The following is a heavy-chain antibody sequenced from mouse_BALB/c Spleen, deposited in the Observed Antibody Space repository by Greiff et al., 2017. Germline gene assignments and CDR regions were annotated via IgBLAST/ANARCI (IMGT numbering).Heavy chain of an antibody. CDR1: GFTFTDYY. CDR2: IRNKANGYTT. J-gene: IGHJ4*01. Sequence: EVMLVESGGGLVQPGGSLRLSCATSGFTFTDYYMSWVRQPPGKALEWLGFIRNKANGYTTEYSASVKGRFTISRDNSQSILYLQMNTLRAEDSATYYCARDEGYAMDYWGQGTSVTVSS. CDR3: ARDEGYAMDY. V-gene: IGHV7-3*02.